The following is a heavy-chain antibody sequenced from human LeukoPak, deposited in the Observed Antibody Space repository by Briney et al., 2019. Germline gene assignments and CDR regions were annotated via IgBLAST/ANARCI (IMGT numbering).Heavy chain of an antibody. V-gene: IGHV4-39*01. D-gene: IGHD2-2*01. CDR1: GGSISSSSYY. J-gene: IGHJ6*03. CDR3: ARRSHCSSTSCPRGHYYYYYMDV. Sequence: PSETLSLTCTVSGGSISSSSYYWGWIRQPPGKGLEWIGSIYYSGSTYYNPSLKSRVTISVDTSKNQFSLKLSSVTAAGTAVYYCARRSHCSSTSCPRGHYYYYYMDVWGKGTTVTVSS. CDR2: IYYSGST.